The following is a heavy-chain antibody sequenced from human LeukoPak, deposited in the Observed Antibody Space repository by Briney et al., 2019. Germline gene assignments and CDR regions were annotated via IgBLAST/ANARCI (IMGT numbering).Heavy chain of an antibody. D-gene: IGHD3-9*01. CDR1: GGTFSNYA. V-gene: IGHV1-69*10. CDR3: AKEQRVLRYFDWLPGVAFDI. J-gene: IGHJ3*02. CDR2: VIPIFGIA. Sequence: ASVKVSCKASGGTFSNYAISWVRQAPGQGLEWMGGVIPIFGIANYAQKFQDRVTITADKSTSTAYMELSSLRAEDTALYYCAKEQRVLRYFDWLPGVAFDIWGQGTMVTVSS.